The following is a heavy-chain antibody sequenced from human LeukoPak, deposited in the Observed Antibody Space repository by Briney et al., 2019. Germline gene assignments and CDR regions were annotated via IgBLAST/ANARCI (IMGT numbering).Heavy chain of an antibody. CDR2: IIPIFGTA. D-gene: IGHD3-16*02. Sequence: ASVKVSCKASGGTFSTYGISWVRQAPGQGLEWMGGIIPIFGTANYAQKFQGRVTITADESTSTAYMELSSLRSEDTAVYYCARGATHTYYDYVWGSYRSTDKAIDYWGQGTLVTVSS. V-gene: IGHV1-69*13. J-gene: IGHJ4*02. CDR1: GGTFSTYG. CDR3: ARGATHTYYDYVWGSYRSTDKAIDY.